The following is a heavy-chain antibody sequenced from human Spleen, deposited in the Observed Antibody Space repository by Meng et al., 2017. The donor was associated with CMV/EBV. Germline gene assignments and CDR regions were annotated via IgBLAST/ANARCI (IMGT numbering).Heavy chain of an antibody. CDR1: GGSISTGSYY. Sequence: SETLSLTCTVSGGSISTGSYYWGWIRQPPGKGLEWIGSLYYSGGIYYNLSFKSRVTISVDTSKNQFSLKLNSVTAADTAVYYCARDSYHYGSSTYNWFDPWGQGILVTVSS. V-gene: IGHV4-39*07. J-gene: IGHJ5*02. CDR3: ARDSYHYGSSTYNWFDP. D-gene: IGHD3-10*01. CDR2: LYYSGGI.